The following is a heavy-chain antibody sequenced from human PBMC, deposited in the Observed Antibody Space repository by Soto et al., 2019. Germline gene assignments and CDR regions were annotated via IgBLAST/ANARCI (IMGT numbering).Heavy chain of an antibody. Sequence: QVQLQESGPGLVKPSQTLSLTCTVSGGSISSGGYYWSWIRQHPGKGLEWIGYIYYSGSTYYNPSLKSRVTSSVDTSKNQFSLKLSSVTAADTAVYYCARGRRWIQLYYYYGMDVWGQGTTVTVSS. CDR2: IYYSGST. D-gene: IGHD5-18*01. CDR1: GGSISSGGYY. J-gene: IGHJ6*02. V-gene: IGHV4-31*03. CDR3: ARGRRWIQLYYYYGMDV.